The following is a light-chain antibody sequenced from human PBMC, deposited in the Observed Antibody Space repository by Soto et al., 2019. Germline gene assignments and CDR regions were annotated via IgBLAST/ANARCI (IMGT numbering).Light chain of an antibody. J-gene: IGKJ1*01. CDR3: QQYGSSPWT. Sequence: IELTQSPATLSLSAGGRAALSCGASQSVSSNYLAWYKQKPGLAPRLLIYDASRRATGIPDRFSGSRSGAALILTISRLQPEDVEVYYCQQYGSSPWTFAQGTKVDI. CDR2: DAS. V-gene: IGKV3D-20*01. CDR1: QSVSSNY.